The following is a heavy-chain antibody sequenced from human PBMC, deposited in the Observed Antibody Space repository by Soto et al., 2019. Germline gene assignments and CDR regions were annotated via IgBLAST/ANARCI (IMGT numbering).Heavy chain of an antibody. D-gene: IGHD3-10*01. CDR2: IWYDGSNK. CDR1: GFTFSSYG. J-gene: IGHJ6*02. V-gene: IGHV3-33*01. Sequence: GGSLRLSCAASGFTFSSYGMHWARQAPGKGLEWVAVIWYDGSNKYYADSVKGRFTISRDNSKNTLYLQMNSLRAEDTAVYYCARDLWFGVIMQYYYGMDVWGQGTTVTV. CDR3: ARDLWFGVIMQYYYGMDV.